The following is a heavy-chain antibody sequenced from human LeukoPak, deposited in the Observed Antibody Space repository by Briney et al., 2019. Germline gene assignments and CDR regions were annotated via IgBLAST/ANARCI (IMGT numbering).Heavy chain of an antibody. CDR1: KFTFSTYG. Sequence: GMSLRLSCAASKFTFSTYGMHWVRQAPGKGLEWVAVISYDGSNKYYADSVKGRFTISRDNSKNTLYLQMSSLRAEDTAVYYCARGIVGATHFDYWGQGTLVTVSS. D-gene: IGHD1-26*01. CDR2: ISYDGSNK. J-gene: IGHJ4*02. V-gene: IGHV3-30*03. CDR3: ARGIVGATHFDY.